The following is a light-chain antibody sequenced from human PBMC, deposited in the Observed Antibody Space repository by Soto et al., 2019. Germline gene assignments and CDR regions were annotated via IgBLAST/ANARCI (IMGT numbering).Light chain of an antibody. CDR2: GAS. V-gene: IGKV3-20*01. Sequence: EIVLTPSPDTLYLSPGERASISCRASQSVSSSYLAWYQQKPGQAPRLLIYGASSRATGIPDRFSGSGSGTDGTRTISRLEPEDFAVYYCQQDGSSPLWTFGQGTKVDIK. CDR1: QSVSSSY. J-gene: IGKJ1*01. CDR3: QQDGSSPLWT.